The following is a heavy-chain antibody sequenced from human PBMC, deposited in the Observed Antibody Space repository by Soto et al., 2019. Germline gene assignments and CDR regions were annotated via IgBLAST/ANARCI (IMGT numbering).Heavy chain of an antibody. CDR2: ISPYSGHT. J-gene: IGHJ6*02. D-gene: IGHD2-8*01. CDR1: GYTFSSYG. CDR3: ARDRCTTAKCYTHHLDV. Sequence: HGQLVQSGGEVTKPVASVKVSCNSSGYTFSSYGISWVRQAPGQGLEWMGWISPYSGHTKEAPKVQSRITLTTVTSTGTAYMELRSLASDDTAVYYCARDRCTTAKCYTHHLDVWGQGTTVIVSS. V-gene: IGHV1-18*04.